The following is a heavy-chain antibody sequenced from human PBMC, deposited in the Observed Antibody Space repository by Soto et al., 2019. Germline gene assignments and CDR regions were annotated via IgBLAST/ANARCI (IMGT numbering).Heavy chain of an antibody. V-gene: IGHV3-66*01. CDR2: IYSGDSGST. CDR3: XXXXXXXXTEY. CDR1: GFTVSSNY. Sequence: EVQLVESGGGLVQPGGSLRLSCAASGFTVSSNYMSWVRQAPGKGLEWVSVIYSGDSGSTYYADSVKGRFTISRDISXXXXXXXXXXXXXXXXXXXXXXXXXXXXXTEYWGQGTLVTVSS. J-gene: IGHJ4*02.